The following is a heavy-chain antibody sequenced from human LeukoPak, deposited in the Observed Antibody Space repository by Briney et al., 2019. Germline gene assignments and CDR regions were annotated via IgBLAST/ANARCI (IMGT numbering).Heavy chain of an antibody. CDR2: TSASGSST. Sequence: GGSLRLSCAASGFTFSSYAMSWVRQAPGKGLEWVSATSASGSSTYYADSVKGRFTISRDNSKNTLYLQMNSLRAEDTAVYYCAKDGARTGVRNFDYWGQGTLVTVSS. D-gene: IGHD7-27*01. V-gene: IGHV3-23*01. J-gene: IGHJ4*02. CDR1: GFTFSSYA. CDR3: AKDGARTGVRNFDY.